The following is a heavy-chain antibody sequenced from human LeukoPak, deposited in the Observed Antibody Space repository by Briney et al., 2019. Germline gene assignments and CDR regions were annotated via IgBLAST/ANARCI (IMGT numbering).Heavy chain of an antibody. CDR2: ISYHGSNK. D-gene: IGHD3-22*01. V-gene: IGHV3-30*18. J-gene: IGHJ4*02. Sequence: GGSLRLSCAASGFTFSSYGMHWVRQAPGKGLEWVAVISYHGSNKYYADSVKGRFTISRDNSKNTLYLQMNSLRAEDTAVYYCAKDSVLTYDSSGYYLDYWGQGTLLTVSS. CDR1: GFTFSSYG. CDR3: AKDSVLTYDSSGYYLDY.